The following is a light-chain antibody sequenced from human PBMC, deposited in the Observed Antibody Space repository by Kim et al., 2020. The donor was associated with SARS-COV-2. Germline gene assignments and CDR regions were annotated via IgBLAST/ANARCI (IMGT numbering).Light chain of an antibody. Sequence: SVGDRVTITCRASQGISNCLGWYQQKPGKAPKVLIYDASNLQSGVPSRFSGSGSGTDFTLTINSLQPEDFATYYCQQTHSFPRTFGGGTKVDIK. CDR1: QGISNC. CDR2: DAS. J-gene: IGKJ4*01. CDR3: QQTHSFPRT. V-gene: IGKV1D-12*01.